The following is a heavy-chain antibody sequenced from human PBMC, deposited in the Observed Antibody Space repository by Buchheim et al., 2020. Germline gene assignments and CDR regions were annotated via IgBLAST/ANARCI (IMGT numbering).Heavy chain of an antibody. J-gene: IGHJ4*02. Sequence: QVQLQQWGAGLLKPSETLSLTCAVYGGSFSGYYWSWIRQPPGKGLEWIGEINHSGSTNYNPSLKSRVTISVDTAKNQISLKLSSVTAADTAVYYCASRQGQLGYYFDYWGQGTL. V-gene: IGHV4-34*01. CDR3: ASRQGQLGYYFDY. D-gene: IGHD6-6*01. CDR1: GGSFSGYY. CDR2: INHSGST.